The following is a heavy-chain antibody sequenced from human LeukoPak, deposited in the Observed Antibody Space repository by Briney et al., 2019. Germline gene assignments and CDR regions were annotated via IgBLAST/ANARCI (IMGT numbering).Heavy chain of an antibody. D-gene: IGHD6-19*01. J-gene: IGHJ4*02. CDR1: GFTFSSYA. Sequence: GGSLRLSCAASGFTFSSYAMSWVRQAPGKGLEWVSSISSSSSYIYYADSVKGRFTISRDNAKNSLYLQMNSLRAEDTAVYYCARDSRSSGWYRYFDYWGQGTLVTVSS. V-gene: IGHV3-21*01. CDR2: ISSSSSYI. CDR3: ARDSRSSGWYRYFDY.